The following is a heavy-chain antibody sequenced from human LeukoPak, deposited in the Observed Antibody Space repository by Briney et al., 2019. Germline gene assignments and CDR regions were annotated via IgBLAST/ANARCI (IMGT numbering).Heavy chain of an antibody. J-gene: IGHJ4*02. Sequence: PGGSLRLSCAASGFTFSSYSMNWVRQAAGKGLEWVSSISSSSSYIYYADSEKGRFTISRDNAKNSLYLQMNSLRAEDTAVYYCARNYNGYFDYWGQGTLVTVSS. D-gene: IGHD3-10*01. CDR2: ISSSSSYI. V-gene: IGHV3-21*01. CDR3: ARNYNGYFDY. CDR1: GFTFSSYS.